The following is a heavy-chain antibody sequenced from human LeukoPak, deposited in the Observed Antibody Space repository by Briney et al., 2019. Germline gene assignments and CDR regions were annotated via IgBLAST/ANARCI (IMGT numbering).Heavy chain of an antibody. J-gene: IGHJ6*02. V-gene: IGHV4-59*01. CDR2: IYYSGST. CDR1: GGSISSYY. D-gene: IGHD6-13*01. Sequence: PSETLSLTCTVSGGSISSYYWSWLRQPPGKGLEWIGYIYYSGSTNYNPSLKSRVTISVDTSKNQFSLKLSFVTAADTAVYYCARVSSSWTYYYYYGMDVWGQGTTVTVSS. CDR3: ARVSSSWTYYYYYGMDV.